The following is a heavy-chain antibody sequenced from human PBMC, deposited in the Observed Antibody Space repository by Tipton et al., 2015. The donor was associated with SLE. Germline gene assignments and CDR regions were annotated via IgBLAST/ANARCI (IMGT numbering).Heavy chain of an antibody. V-gene: IGHV4-30-2*01. CDR1: GGSISSGGYS. Sequence: LRLSGAVSGGSISSGGYSWSWIRQPPGKGLEWIGYIYHSGSTYYNPSLKSRVTISVDRSKNQFSLKLSSVTAADTAVYYCARGVTGTRGAFDYWGQGTLVTVSS. CDR3: ARGVTGTRGAFDY. J-gene: IGHJ4*02. D-gene: IGHD1-7*01. CDR2: IYHSGST.